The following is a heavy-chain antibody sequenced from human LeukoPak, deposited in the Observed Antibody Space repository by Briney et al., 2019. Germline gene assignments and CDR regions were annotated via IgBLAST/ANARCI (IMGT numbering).Heavy chain of an antibody. Sequence: GGSLRLSCAASGFTVSSNYMSWVRQAPGKGLEWVSVIYSGGSTYYADSVKGRFTISRDNSKNTLYLQMNSLRAEDTAVYYCARAGSSYDSSGYYYDYWGQGTLVTVSS. V-gene: IGHV3-66*01. CDR1: GFTVSSNY. CDR3: ARAGSSYDSSGYYYDY. J-gene: IGHJ4*02. CDR2: IYSGGST. D-gene: IGHD3-22*01.